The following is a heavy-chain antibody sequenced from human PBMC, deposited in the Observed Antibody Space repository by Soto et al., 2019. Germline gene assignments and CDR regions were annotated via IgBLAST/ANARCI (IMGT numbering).Heavy chain of an antibody. J-gene: IGHJ4*02. CDR3: ARGYCAGGTCYDY. CDR2: LYTSGST. V-gene: IGHV4-4*07. D-gene: IGHD2-15*01. CDR1: GVSVSTYY. Sequence: SETLSLTCTVSGVSVSTYYWAWIGQPAGKGLEWIGRLYTSGSTTYNPSLKNRVTMSVDTSRNQFSLNLTSVTAADSAVYFCARGYCAGGTCYDYWGQGILVTVSS.